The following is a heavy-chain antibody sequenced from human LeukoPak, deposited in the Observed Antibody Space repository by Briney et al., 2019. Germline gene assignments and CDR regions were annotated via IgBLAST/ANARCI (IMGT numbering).Heavy chain of an antibody. CDR3: AKGRYSNVRLDY. Sequence: GGSLRLSCAASGFTFSSYGMHWVRQAPGKGLEWVAFIRYDGSNKYYPDSVKGRFTISRDNSKNTLYLQVNSLRAEGTAVYYCAKGRYSNVRLDYWGQGTLVTVSS. V-gene: IGHV3-30*02. CDR1: GFTFSSYG. J-gene: IGHJ4*02. CDR2: IRYDGSNK. D-gene: IGHD4-11*01.